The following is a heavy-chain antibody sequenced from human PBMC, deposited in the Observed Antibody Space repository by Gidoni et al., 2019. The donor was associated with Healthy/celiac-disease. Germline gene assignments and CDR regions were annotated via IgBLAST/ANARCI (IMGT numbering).Heavy chain of an antibody. CDR1: GGSISSGGYS. J-gene: IGHJ6*03. CDR2: IYHSRST. Sequence: QLQLQESGSGLVKPSQTLSLTCAVSGGSISSGGYSWSWIRQPPGKGLEWIGYIYHSRSTYYNPSLKSRVTISVDRSKNQFSLKLSSVTAADTAVYYCARGREGSSSSEYYYYMDVWGKGTTVTVSS. D-gene: IGHD6-13*01. CDR3: ARGREGSSSSEYYYYMDV. V-gene: IGHV4-30-2*01.